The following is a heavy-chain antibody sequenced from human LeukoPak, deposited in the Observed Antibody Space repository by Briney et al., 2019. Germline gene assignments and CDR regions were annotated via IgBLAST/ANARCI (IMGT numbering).Heavy chain of an antibody. CDR1: GFTFDDYA. J-gene: IGHJ6*02. CDR3: AKAVSYYYYGMDV. V-gene: IGHV3-9*01. Sequence: GRSLRLSCAASGFTFDDYAMHWVRQAPGKGLEWVSGISWNSGSIGYADSVKGRFTISRDNAKNSLYLQMNRLRAEDTALYYCAKAVSYYYYGMDVWGQGTTVTVSS. CDR2: ISWNSGSI.